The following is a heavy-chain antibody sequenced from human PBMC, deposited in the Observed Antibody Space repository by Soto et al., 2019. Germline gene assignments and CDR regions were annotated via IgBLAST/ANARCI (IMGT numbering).Heavy chain of an antibody. CDR2: ISNDGSNK. D-gene: IGHD2-15*01. CDR1: GFTFNNYG. V-gene: IGHV3-30*18. J-gene: IGHJ6*02. Sequence: GSLRLSCAASGFTFNNYGMNWVRQAPGKGLEWVAIISNDGSNKYYIESVRGRFTISRDNSKNMLFLQMNSLRVEDTAVYFCTKDGRFDSDGSLYYYYYGMDVWGQGTTVTVSS. CDR3: TKDGRFDSDGSLYYYYYGMDV.